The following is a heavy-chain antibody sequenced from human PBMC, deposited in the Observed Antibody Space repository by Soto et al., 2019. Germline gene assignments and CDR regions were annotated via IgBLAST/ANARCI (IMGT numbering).Heavy chain of an antibody. CDR2: ISNDGSNK. D-gene: IGHD2-15*01. CDR1: GFTFNNYG. V-gene: IGHV3-30*18. J-gene: IGHJ6*02. Sequence: GSLRLSCAASGFTFNNYGMNWVRQAPGKGLEWVAIISNDGSNKYYIESVRGRFTISRDNSKNMLFLQMNSLRVEDTAVYFCTKDGRFDSDGSLYYYYYGMDVWGQGTTVTVSS. CDR3: TKDGRFDSDGSLYYYYYGMDV.